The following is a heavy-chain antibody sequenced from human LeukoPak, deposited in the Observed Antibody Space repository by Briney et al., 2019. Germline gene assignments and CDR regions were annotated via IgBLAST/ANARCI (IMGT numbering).Heavy chain of an antibody. J-gene: IGHJ4*02. D-gene: IGHD3-10*01. Sequence: GGSLRLSCAASGFTLSTYWMRWVRQAPGNGLEWVASMDKDGREKRYVDSVKGRFTISRDNAKNSVYLELTTLGAEDTALYYCATYTQRFGAPGTDYWGQGTLVTVSS. V-gene: IGHV3-7*01. CDR3: ATYTQRFGAPGTDY. CDR1: GFTLSTYW. CDR2: MDKDGREK.